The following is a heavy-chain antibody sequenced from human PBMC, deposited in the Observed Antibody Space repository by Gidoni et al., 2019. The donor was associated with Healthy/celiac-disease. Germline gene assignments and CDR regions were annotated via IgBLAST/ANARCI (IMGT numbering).Heavy chain of an antibody. CDR2: IYTSGST. J-gene: IGHJ4*02. Sequence: QVQLQESRAGLVTPSATLSLTCTVTGGSISSYYWSLIRQPAGKGLECIGRIYTSGSTNYNPAIKSRVTMSVDTSKNQFSLKLSSVTAADTAVYYCARGNYSSVWYFDYWGQGTLVTVSS. V-gene: IGHV4-4*07. D-gene: IGHD6-19*01. CDR3: ARGNYSSVWYFDY. CDR1: GGSISSYY.